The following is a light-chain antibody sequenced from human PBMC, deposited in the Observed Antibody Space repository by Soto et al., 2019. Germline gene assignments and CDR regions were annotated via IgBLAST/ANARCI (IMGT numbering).Light chain of an antibody. V-gene: IGLV2-8*01. CDR3: SSYAGAHIV. CDR1: SSDISDYNY. CDR2: DVS. Sequence: QSALTQPPSASGSPGQSGTISCTGTSSDISDYNYVSWYQQHPGKAPKLMIYDVSQRPSGVPDRFSGSKSGNTASLTVSGLQAEDEADYYCSSYAGAHIVFGTGTKVTVL. J-gene: IGLJ1*01.